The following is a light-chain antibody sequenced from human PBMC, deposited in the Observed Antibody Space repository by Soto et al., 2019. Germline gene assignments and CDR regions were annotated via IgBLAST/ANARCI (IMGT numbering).Light chain of an antibody. CDR1: QSISSW. V-gene: IGKV1-5*03. J-gene: IGKJ1*01. Sequence: DIQMTQSPSTLSASVGDRVTITCRASQSISSWLAWYQQKPGKPPKLLIYKASSLESGVPSRFSGSGSGTEFTLTISSLQPDYFATYYCQQYNSYWTFGQGTKVEIK. CDR3: QQYNSYWT. CDR2: KAS.